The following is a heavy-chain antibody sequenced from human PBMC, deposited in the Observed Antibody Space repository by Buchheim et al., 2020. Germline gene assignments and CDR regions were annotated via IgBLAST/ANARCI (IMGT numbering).Heavy chain of an antibody. CDR2: ISSRNNYI. Sequence: EVQLVESGGGLVKPGGSLRLSCAASGFTFSSYSMNWVRQAPGKGLEWVASISSRNNYIFYADSVKGRFTISRDNAKNSLYLQMNSLRGEDTAVYYCARDQRGSSSGVQDYWGQGT. CDR1: GFTFSSYS. D-gene: IGHD6-6*01. J-gene: IGHJ4*02. V-gene: IGHV3-21*01. CDR3: ARDQRGSSSGVQDY.